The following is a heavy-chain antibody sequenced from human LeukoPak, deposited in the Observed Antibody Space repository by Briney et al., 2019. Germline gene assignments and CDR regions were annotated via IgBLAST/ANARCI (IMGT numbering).Heavy chain of an antibody. CDR2: ISLSGLT. D-gene: IGHD6-6*01. V-gene: IGHV4-4*02. J-gene: IGHJ4*02. Sequence: SGTLSLTCGVSGGSISNTNWWSWVRQPPGQGLEWIGEISLSGLTNYNPSLKSRVTVSLDKSKNHLSLNLTSVTAADTAVYYCAILAQSSPSKVDWGQGTLVTVSS. CDR3: AILAQSSPSKVD. CDR1: GGSISNTNW.